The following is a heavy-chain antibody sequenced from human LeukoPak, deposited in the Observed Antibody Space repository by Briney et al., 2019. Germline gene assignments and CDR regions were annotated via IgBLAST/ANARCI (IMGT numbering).Heavy chain of an antibody. D-gene: IGHD2-15*01. V-gene: IGHV3-23*01. J-gene: IGHJ4*02. CDR2: ISDTGNT. CDR3: AKAPVTTCRGAFCYPFDY. CDR1: GFTLSSYA. Sequence: GGSLRLSCAASGFTLSSYAMSWVRQAPGKGLGWVSAISDTGNTYHADSVKGRFTISRDSSKNTLFLQMNRLRPEDAAVYYCAKAPVTTCRGAFCYPFDYWGLGTLVTVSS.